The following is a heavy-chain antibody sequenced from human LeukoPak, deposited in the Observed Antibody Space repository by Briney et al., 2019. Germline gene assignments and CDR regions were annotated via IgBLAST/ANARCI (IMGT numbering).Heavy chain of an antibody. CDR2: MNPNSGNT. J-gene: IGHJ4*02. CDR3: ARRYYYGSARKPYYFGY. Sequence: ASVKVSXKASGYTFTSYDINWVRQATGQGLEWMGWMNPNSGNTGYAQKFQGRVTITRNTSISTAYMELSSLRSEDTAVYYCARRYYYGSARKPYYFGYWGQGTLVTVSS. V-gene: IGHV1-8*03. D-gene: IGHD3-10*01. CDR1: GYTFTSYD.